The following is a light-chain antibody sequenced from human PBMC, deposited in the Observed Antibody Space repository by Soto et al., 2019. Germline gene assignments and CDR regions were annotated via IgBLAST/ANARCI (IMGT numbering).Light chain of an antibody. J-gene: IGKJ1*01. CDR2: DAS. CDR1: QGIGNN. CDR3: LHYNTYPWT. Sequence: DIQMTQSPSSLSASVGDRVTITCRAGQGIGNNLGWYQQMPGKAPKRLISDASSLHSVAPSRYSGSGSGTKYTLTITSLQPEDFATYYCLHYNTYPWTFGHGTMVEIK. V-gene: IGKV1-17*01.